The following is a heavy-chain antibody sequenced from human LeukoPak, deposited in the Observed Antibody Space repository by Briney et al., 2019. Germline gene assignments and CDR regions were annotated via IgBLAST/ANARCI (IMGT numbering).Heavy chain of an antibody. D-gene: IGHD4-23*01. CDR1: GYTLTELS. CDR3: ATNGGGPPGVDY. Sequence: ASVKVSCKVSGYTLTELSMHWVRQAPGKGLEWMGGFDPEDGETIYAQKFQGRVTMTEDTSTDTAYMELSSLRSEDTAVYYCATNGGGPPGVDYWGQGTLVTVS. CDR2: FDPEDGET. V-gene: IGHV1-24*01. J-gene: IGHJ4*02.